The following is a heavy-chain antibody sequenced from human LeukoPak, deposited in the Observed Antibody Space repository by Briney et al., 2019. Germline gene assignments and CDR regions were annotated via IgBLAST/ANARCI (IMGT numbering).Heavy chain of an antibody. CDR1: GGSISSSSYY. Sequence: SETLSLTCTVSGGSISSSSYYWGWIRQPPGKGLEWIGSIYYSGSTYYNPSLKSRVTISVDTSKNQFSLKLSPVTAADTAVYYCARVAAAARIDYWGQGTLVTVSS. V-gene: IGHV4-39*07. CDR3: ARVAAAARIDY. CDR2: IYYSGST. D-gene: IGHD6-13*01. J-gene: IGHJ4*02.